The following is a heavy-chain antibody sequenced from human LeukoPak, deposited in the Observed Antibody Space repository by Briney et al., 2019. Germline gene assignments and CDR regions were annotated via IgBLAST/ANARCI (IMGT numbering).Heavy chain of an antibody. CDR1: GFTFSSYA. CDR2: ISYDGSNK. CDR3: AKDLYGSVLYYFDY. Sequence: PGRSLRLSCAASGFTFSSYAMHWVRQAPGKGLEWVAVISYDGSNKYYADSVKGRFTISRDNSKNTLYLQMNSLRAEDTAVYYCAKDLYGSVLYYFDYWGQGTLVTVSS. J-gene: IGHJ4*02. V-gene: IGHV3-30-3*01. D-gene: IGHD3-10*01.